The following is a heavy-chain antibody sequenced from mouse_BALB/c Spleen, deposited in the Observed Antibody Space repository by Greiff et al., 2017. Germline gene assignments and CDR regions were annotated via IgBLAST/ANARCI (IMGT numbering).Heavy chain of an antibody. CDR3: TIYYGYDGDY. CDR1: GYTFTSYY. D-gene: IGHD2-2*01. J-gene: IGHJ2*01. Sequence: QVHVKQSGAELVKPGASVKLSCKASGYTFTSYYMYWVKQRPGQGLEWIGEINPSNGGTNFNEKFKSKATLTVDKSSSTAYMQLSSLTSEDSAVYYCTIYYGYDGDYWGQGTTLTVSS. V-gene: IGHV1S81*02. CDR2: INPSNGGT.